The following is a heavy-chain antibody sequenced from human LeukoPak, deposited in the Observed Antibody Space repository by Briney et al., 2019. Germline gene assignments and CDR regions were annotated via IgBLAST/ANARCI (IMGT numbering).Heavy chain of an antibody. CDR3: ACEVRPWNWFDP. V-gene: IGHV4-39*01. Sequence: SETLSLTCTVSGGSISSSSYYWGWIRQPPGKGLEWIGSIYYSGSTYYNPSLKSRVTISVDTSKNQFSLKLSPVTAADTAVYYCACEVRPWNWFDPWGQGTLVTVSS. CDR2: IYYSGST. J-gene: IGHJ5*02. D-gene: IGHD3-10*01. CDR1: GGSISSSSYY.